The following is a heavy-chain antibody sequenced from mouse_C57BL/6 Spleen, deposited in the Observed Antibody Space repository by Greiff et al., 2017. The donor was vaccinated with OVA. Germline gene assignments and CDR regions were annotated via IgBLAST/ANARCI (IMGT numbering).Heavy chain of an antibody. CDR3: ARGGEGDAMDD. Sequence: VQLQQSGPELVKPGASVKISCKASGYAFSSSWMNWVKQRPGKGLEWIGRIYPGDGDTNYNGKFKGRATLTADKSSSTAYMQISSLTSEDSAVYFCARGGEGDAMDDWGKGTSVTVSS. V-gene: IGHV1-82*01. CDR2: IYPGDGDT. CDR1: GYAFSSSW. J-gene: IGHJ4*01.